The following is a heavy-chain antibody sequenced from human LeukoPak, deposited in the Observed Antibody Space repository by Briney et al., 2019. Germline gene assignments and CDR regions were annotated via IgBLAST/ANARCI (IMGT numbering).Heavy chain of an antibody. CDR3: TRPQSQPDVIWLHYYYYRDV. D-gene: IGHD5-18*01. V-gene: IGHV3-73*01. J-gene: IGHJ6*03. CDR2: FKSKDNSYAT. CDR1: GLPFSGSA. Sequence: GGSLRLSCAASGLPFSGSAMPWGRQASGRGVEWVGRFKSKDNSYATVYGAWEKGGYPIHRDVSKNTAYLQMNSLKTEDTAVYYCTRPQSQPDVIWLHYYYYRDVGGKGTTVTVPS.